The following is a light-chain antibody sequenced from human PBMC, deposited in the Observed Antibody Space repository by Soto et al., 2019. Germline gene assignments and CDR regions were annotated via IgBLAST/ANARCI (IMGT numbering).Light chain of an antibody. CDR3: SSYTSGGTLV. CDR2: DVS. Sequence: QSALTQPASVSGSPGQSITISCTGTSSDVGGYNYVSWYQQHPGKAPKLMIYDVSARPSGVSNRFSGSKSGNTASLTISGLQAEDDADYYCSSYTSGGTLVFGTGTKLTVL. CDR1: SSDVGGYNY. J-gene: IGLJ1*01. V-gene: IGLV2-14*01.